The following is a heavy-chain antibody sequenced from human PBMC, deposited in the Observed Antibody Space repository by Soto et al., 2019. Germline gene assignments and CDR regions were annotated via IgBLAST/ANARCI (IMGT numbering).Heavy chain of an antibody. Sequence: QLQLQESGSGLVKPSQTLSFTCAVSGGSISSGGYSWSWIRQPPGKGLEWIGYIYHSGSTYYNPSLKSRVXIXXDRSKNQFSLKLSSVTAADTAVYYCAAGGGLPRYYWGQGTLVTVSS. D-gene: IGHD5-12*01. CDR1: GGSISSGGYS. CDR3: AAGGGLPRYY. J-gene: IGHJ4*02. CDR2: IYHSGST. V-gene: IGHV4-30-2*01.